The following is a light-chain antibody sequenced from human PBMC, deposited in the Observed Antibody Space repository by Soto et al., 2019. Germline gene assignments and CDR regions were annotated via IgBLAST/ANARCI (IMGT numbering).Light chain of an antibody. CDR3: QQLNSYLT. CDR2: AAS. J-gene: IGKJ4*01. Sequence: DIHMTQSPSSLSASVGDRVTITCRASQSISSYVNWYQQKSGQAPKLLIYAASSLRSGVPSRFSGTGSGTDFTLTITSLQPEDFASYYCQQLNSYLTFGGGTKVDIK. CDR1: QSISSY. V-gene: IGKV1-39*01.